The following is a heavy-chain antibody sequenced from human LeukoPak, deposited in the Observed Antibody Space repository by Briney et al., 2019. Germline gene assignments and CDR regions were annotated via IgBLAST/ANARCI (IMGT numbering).Heavy chain of an antibody. D-gene: IGHD5/OR15-5a*01. CDR2: IIPIFGTA. CDR1: GGTFSSYA. CDR3: ASVYDLSGWYYYYYMDV. V-gene: IGHV1-69*05. J-gene: IGHJ6*03. Sequence: SVKVSCKASGGTFSSYAISWVRQAPGQGLEWMGGIIPIFGTANYAQKFQGRVTITTDESTSTAYMELSSPRSEDTAVYYCASVYDLSGWYYYYYMDVWGKGTTVTVSS.